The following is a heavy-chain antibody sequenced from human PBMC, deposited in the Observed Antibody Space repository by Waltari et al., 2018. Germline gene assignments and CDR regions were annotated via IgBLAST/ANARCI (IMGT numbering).Heavy chain of an antibody. D-gene: IGHD3-10*01. CDR3: ASGSLQYGSGSYRYDY. CDR2: IIPIFGTA. CDR1: GGTFSSYA. J-gene: IGHJ4*02. Sequence: QVQLVQSEAEVKKPGSSVKVSCKASGGTFSSYAISWVRQAPGQGLEWMGRIIPIFGTANYAQKFQGRVTSTADKSTSTAYMELSSLRSEDTAVYYCASGSLQYGSGSYRYDYWGQGTLVTVSS. V-gene: IGHV1-69*08.